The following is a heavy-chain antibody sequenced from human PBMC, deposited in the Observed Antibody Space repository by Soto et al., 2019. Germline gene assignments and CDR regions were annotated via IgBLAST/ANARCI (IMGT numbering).Heavy chain of an antibody. V-gene: IGHV4-59*01. CDR2: IYYSGST. D-gene: IGHD3-3*01. CDR3: ARAGDYDFWSGYSNDAFDI. CDR1: SGSMSGYY. J-gene: IGHJ3*02. Sequence: XATLSLTCTVSSGSMSGYYWNWIRQPPGKGLEWIGYIYYSGSTNYNPSLKSRVTISVDTSKNQFSLKLSSVTAADTAVYYCARAGDYDFWSGYSNDAFDIWGQGTMVTVSS.